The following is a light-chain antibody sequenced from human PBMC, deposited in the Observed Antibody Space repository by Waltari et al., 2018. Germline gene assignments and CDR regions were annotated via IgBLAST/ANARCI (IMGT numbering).Light chain of an antibody. CDR1: RRAVGGYTF. V-gene: IGLV2-14*01. CDR2: DVS. Sequence: QSALTHPAPVSGSPGQPIPISCTRTRRAVGGYTFVSWYQQHPGKPPKLIIYDVSNRPSGVSNRFSGSKSGNTASLTISGLQAEDEADYYCSSYTSSSTLVVFGGGTKLTVL. J-gene: IGLJ2*01. CDR3: SSYTSSSTLVV.